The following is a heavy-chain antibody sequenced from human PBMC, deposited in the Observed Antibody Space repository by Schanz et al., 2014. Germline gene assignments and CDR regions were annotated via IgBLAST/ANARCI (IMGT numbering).Heavy chain of an antibody. CDR1: GGSMTTYY. J-gene: IGHJ4*02. D-gene: IGHD3-16*02. CDR2: IHSSGST. CDR3: ASSDDYVWGSYPFDY. Sequence: QVQLQESGPGLMKPSETLSLTCIVSGGSMTTYYWSWIRQPAGKGLEWIGRIHSSGSTDYNPSLKGGVPFSVDTPKTRFSRKLGSVTAADTAVYYCASSDDYVWGSYPFDYWGQGTLVTVSS. V-gene: IGHV4-4*07.